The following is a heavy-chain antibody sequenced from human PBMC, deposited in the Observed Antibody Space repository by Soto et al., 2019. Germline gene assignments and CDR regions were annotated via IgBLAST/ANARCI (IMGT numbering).Heavy chain of an antibody. J-gene: IGHJ6*03. Sequence: GGSLRLSCAASGFTFSDYYMSWIRQAPGKGLEWVSYISSSGSTIYYADSVKGRFTISRDNAKNSLYLQMNSLRAEDTAVYYCARCSSTKGPAGDYYYYYMDVWGKGTTVTVSS. V-gene: IGHV3-11*01. CDR3: ARCSSTKGPAGDYYYYYMDV. CDR1: GFTFSDYY. CDR2: ISSSGSTI. D-gene: IGHD2-2*01.